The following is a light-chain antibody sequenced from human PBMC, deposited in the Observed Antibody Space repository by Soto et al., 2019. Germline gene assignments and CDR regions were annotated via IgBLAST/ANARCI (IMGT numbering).Light chain of an antibody. CDR1: QSVSSSH. V-gene: IGKV3-20*01. CDR3: QQYGSSPQT. Sequence: EIVLTQSPGTLSLSPGERVTLSCRASQSVSSSHLAWYLQKPGQAPRLLIYAAYSRATGTPDRFSGSGSGTDFTLTISRLEPEDFAVYFCQQYGSSPQTFGQGAKVDIK. CDR2: AAY. J-gene: IGKJ1*01.